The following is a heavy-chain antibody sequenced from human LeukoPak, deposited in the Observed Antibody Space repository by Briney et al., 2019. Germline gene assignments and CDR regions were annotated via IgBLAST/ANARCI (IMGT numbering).Heavy chain of an antibody. J-gene: IGHJ4*02. CDR1: GGSISSGNYY. CDR3: ASVGNTAGDDY. CDR2: VHTGGTT. V-gene: IGHV4-61*02. D-gene: IGHD5-18*01. Sequence: PSETLSLTCSVSGGSISSGNYYWSWIRQPAGKGLEWIGRVHTGGTTNYNPSLESRVTISVDTSKNQFSLKLSSVTAADTAVYYCASVGNTAGDDYWGQGTLVTVSS.